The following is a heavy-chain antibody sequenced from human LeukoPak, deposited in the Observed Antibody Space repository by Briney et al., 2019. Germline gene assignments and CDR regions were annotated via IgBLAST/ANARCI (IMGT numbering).Heavy chain of an antibody. D-gene: IGHD1-26*01. CDR1: GYTFTSYA. V-gene: IGHV1-3*01. Sequence: GASVKVSCKASGYTFTSYAMHWVRQAPGQRLEWMGWINAGNGNTKYSQKFQGRVTITRDTSASTAYMELSSLRSEDTAVYYSARVGIHYLGAFDYWGQGTLVTVSS. CDR2: INAGNGNT. CDR3: ARVGIHYLGAFDY. J-gene: IGHJ4*02.